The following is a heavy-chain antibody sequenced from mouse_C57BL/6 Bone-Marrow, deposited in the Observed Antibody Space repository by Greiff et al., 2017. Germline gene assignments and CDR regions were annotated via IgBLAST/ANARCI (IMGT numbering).Heavy chain of an antibody. J-gene: IGHJ4*01. D-gene: IGHD2-4*01. CDR2: INPDVGTT. V-gene: IGHV1-39*01. CDR3: ARDYDDDYAMDY. CDR1: GYSFTDYN. Sequence: EVQLQQSGPELVKPGASVKISCKASGYSFTDYNMNWVKQSHGQSLEWIGVINPDVGTTSYNQKFKGKATLTVDPSSSTAYMQLNSLTSEDSAVYYGARDYDDDYAMDYWGQGTSVTVSS.